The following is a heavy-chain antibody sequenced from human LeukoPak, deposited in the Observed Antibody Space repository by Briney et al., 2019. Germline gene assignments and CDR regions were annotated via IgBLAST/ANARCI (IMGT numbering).Heavy chain of an antibody. CDR3: ARVGGVAVAGTTGNWFDP. CDR1: GGSFSGYY. CDR2: IYHSGST. D-gene: IGHD6-19*01. Sequence: SETLSLTCAVYGGSFSGYYWSWVRQPPGKGLEWIGEIYHSGSTNYNPSLKSRVTISVDKSKNQFSLKLSSVTAADTAVYYCARVGGVAVAGTTGNWFDPWGQGTLVTVSS. V-gene: IGHV4-34*01. J-gene: IGHJ5*02.